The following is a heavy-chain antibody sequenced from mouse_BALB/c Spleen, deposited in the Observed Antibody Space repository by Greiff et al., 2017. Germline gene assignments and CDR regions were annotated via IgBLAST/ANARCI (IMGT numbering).Heavy chain of an antibody. Sequence: QVQLQQPGAELVRPGASVKLSRTASGYSFTSYWMNWVKQRPGQGLEWIGMIHPSDSETRLNQKLKDKATLTVDKSSSTAYMQLSSPTSEGSAVYYSARGSVGYGYCDVWGAGTTVTVSS. D-gene: IGHD1-1*01. V-gene: IGHV1S82*01. CDR1: GYSFTSYW. J-gene: IGHJ1*01. CDR3: ARGSVGYGYCDV. CDR2: IHPSDSET.